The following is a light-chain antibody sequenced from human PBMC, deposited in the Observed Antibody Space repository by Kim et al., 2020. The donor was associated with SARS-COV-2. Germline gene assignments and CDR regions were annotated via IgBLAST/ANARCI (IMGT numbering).Light chain of an antibody. J-gene: IGKJ2*01. CDR2: GAS. V-gene: IGKV1-39*01. CDR1: EDIANF. Sequence: ATVGDRVTIMCRASEDIANFLDWYQQKPGEAPKLLIYGASTLHSGVPLRCSGSGSGTDFTLTISSLRPEDIATYFCQQSYITPLYTFGQGTRLEIK. CDR3: QQSYITPLYT.